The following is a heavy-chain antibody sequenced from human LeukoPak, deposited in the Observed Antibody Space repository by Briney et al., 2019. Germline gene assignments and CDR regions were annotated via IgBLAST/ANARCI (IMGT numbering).Heavy chain of an antibody. V-gene: IGHV3-53*01. CDR1: GFTVSSDY. J-gene: IGHJ4*02. CDR2: IYSGGNT. CDR3: ARDAYRYENDGFFDN. D-gene: IGHD3-10*01. Sequence: GGSLRLSCAASGFTVSSDYMAWVRQAPGKGLDWVSIIYSGGNTYYADSVKGRFTISRDNSKNILYLQMNNLRAEDTAVYYCARDAYRYENDGFFDNWSQGTLVTVSS.